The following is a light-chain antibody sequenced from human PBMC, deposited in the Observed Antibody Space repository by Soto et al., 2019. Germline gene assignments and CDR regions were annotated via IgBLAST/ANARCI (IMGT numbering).Light chain of an antibody. CDR3: SSYSSSGTLYV. V-gene: IGLV2-14*01. Sequence: QSALTQPASVSGSPGQSITISCTGSSSDVGDYNYVAWYQQHPDKAPKLMIFDVTSRPSGVSNRFSGSKSGSTASLTISGRQAEDEADYCCSSYSSSGTLYVFGTGTKLTVL. J-gene: IGLJ1*01. CDR1: SSDVGDYNY. CDR2: DVT.